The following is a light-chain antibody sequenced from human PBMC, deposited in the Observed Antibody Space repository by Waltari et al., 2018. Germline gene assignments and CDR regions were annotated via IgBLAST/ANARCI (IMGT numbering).Light chain of an antibody. CDR3: SSYTRSSRLV. CDR2: DVD. J-gene: IGLJ2*01. Sequence: QSALTQPAPVSGSPGQSITLPCTGTSSHIGSNVYVTWYQQHPGKAPQLIIFDVDKRPSGISIRFSASKSDTTASLTISGLQAEDEADYYCSSYTRSSRLVFGGGTKLVVL. V-gene: IGLV2-14*03. CDR1: SSHIGSNVY.